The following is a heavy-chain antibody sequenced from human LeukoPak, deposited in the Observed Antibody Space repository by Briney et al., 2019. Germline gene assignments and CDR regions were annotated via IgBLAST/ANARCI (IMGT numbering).Heavy chain of an antibody. V-gene: IGHV1-8*01. CDR1: GYTFTSYD. Sequence: ASVEVSCKASGYTFTSYDINWVRQATGQGLEWMGWMNPNSGNTGYAQKFQGRVTMTRNTSISTAYMELSSLRSEDTAVYYCARGGTPRYSRSYPRDWFDPWGQGTLVTVSS. J-gene: IGHJ5*02. D-gene: IGHD1-26*01. CDR3: ARGGTPRYSRSYPRDWFDP. CDR2: MNPNSGNT.